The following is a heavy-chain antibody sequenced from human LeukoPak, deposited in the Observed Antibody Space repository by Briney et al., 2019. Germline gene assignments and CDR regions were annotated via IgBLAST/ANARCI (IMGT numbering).Heavy chain of an antibody. V-gene: IGHV2-70*04. Sequence: ESGPALVKPTQTLTLTCTFSGFSLSTSGMRVSWIRQPPGKALEWLARTAWDDDKVYSTSLKTRLTISKDTSKNQVVLTMTNMDPVDTATYYCARMTGQVGATPHFDYWGQGTLVTVSS. D-gene: IGHD1-26*01. CDR1: GFSLSTSGMR. CDR2: TAWDDDK. CDR3: ARMTGQVGATPHFDY. J-gene: IGHJ4*02.